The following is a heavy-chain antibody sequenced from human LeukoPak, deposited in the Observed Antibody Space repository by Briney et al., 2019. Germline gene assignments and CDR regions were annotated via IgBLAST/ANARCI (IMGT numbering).Heavy chain of an antibody. CDR3: AREAPRGYSGYDPKGYYFDY. J-gene: IGHJ4*02. CDR1: GYSISSGYY. D-gene: IGHD5-12*01. Sequence: SETLSLTCTVSGYSISSGYYWGWIRQPPGKGLEWIGSIYHSGSTYYNPSLKSRVTISVDTSKNQFPLKLSSVTAADTAVYYCAREAPRGYSGYDPKGYYFDYWGQGTLVTVSS. CDR2: IYHSGST. V-gene: IGHV4-38-2*02.